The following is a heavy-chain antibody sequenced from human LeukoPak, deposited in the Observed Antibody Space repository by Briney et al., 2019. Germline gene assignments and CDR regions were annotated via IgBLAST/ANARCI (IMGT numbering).Heavy chain of an antibody. CDR3: AKAVGTTRGDFDY. J-gene: IGHJ4*02. Sequence: PGGSLRLSCAASGFTFSSYAMHWVRQAPGKGLEWVAVISYDRTHIYYADSMKGRFTISRDNSKSTLYLQMNSLRAEDTAVYYCAKAVGTTRGDFDYWGQGTLVTVSS. D-gene: IGHD1-26*01. CDR1: GFTFSSYA. V-gene: IGHV3-30-3*01. CDR2: ISYDRTHI.